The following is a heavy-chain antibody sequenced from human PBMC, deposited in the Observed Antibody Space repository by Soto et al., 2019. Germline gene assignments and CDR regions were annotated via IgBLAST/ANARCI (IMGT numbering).Heavy chain of an antibody. D-gene: IGHD6-19*01. J-gene: IGHJ4*02. CDR2: ISYDGNNK. CDR1: GFTFSTYA. CDR3: ARSYKSGWYYFDY. V-gene: IGHV3-30-3*01. Sequence: PGRSLRLSCAASGFTFSTYAIHWVRQAPGKGLEWAAFISYDGNNKNYADSVKGRFTISRDNSKNTVYLQMNSLTAEDTAVYYCARSYKSGWYYFDYWGQGTLVTVSS.